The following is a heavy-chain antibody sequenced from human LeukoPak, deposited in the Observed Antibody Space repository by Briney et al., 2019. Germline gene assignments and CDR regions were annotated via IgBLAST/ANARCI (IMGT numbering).Heavy chain of an antibody. CDR2: IYSGGTT. CDR1: GFSDSSNY. J-gene: IGHJ4*02. Sequence: GGSLRLSCAASGFSDSSNYMSWVRQAPGKGLEWVSVIYSGGTTYYADSVKGRFTVSRDNSKNTLYLQMNSLRAEDTAVYYCARGPLTVRPLDYWGQGTLVTVSS. CDR3: ARGPLTVRPLDY. V-gene: IGHV3-53*01. D-gene: IGHD4-17*01.